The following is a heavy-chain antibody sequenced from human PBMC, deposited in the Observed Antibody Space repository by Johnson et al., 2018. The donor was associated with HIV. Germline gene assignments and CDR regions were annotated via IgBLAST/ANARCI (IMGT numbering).Heavy chain of an antibody. J-gene: IGHJ3*02. CDR1: GFTFDDYA. V-gene: IGHV3-9*01. D-gene: IGHD1-26*01. CDR2: ISWNSGSI. CDR3: AKGDSVSYSDDAFDI. Sequence: LVESGGGLVQPGRSLRLSCAASGFTFDDYAMHWVRQAPGKGLEWVSGISWNSGSIGYADSVKGRFTISRDNAKNSLYLQMNSLRAEDTALYYCAKGDSVSYSDDAFDIWGQGTMVTVSS.